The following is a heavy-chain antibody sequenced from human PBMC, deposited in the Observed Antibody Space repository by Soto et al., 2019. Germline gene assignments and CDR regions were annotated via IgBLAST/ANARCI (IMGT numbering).Heavy chain of an antibody. Sequence: DVRLVESGGGLVQPGGSLRLSCAASSFTFSSYWLSWVRQAPGKGLEWVATIKQDGSENYYVDSVKGRFTISRDNAKNSLYLPMSSLRADDAAVYYCARDGPFIALAAAACQYAMDVWGQGTTVTVSS. V-gene: IGHV3-7*03. D-gene: IGHD6-19*01. CDR1: SFTFSSYW. CDR3: ARDGPFIALAAAACQYAMDV. J-gene: IGHJ6*02. CDR2: IKQDGSEN.